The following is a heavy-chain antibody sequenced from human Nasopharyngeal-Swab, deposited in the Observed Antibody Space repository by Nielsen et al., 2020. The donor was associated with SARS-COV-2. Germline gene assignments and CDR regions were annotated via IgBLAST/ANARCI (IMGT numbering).Heavy chain of an antibody. CDR2: ISGSGGST. CDR3: ARANTYYFQSGGSSHFDY. V-gene: IGHV3-23*01. D-gene: IGHD3-22*01. J-gene: IGHJ4*02. CDR1: GFTFSSYA. Sequence: GGSLRLSCAASGFTFSSYAMNWVRQAPGKGLEWVSAISGSGGSTYYADSMKGRFTISRDNSKNTLYLQMNSLRAGDTAVYYCARANTYYFQSGGSSHFDYWGQGTRVT.